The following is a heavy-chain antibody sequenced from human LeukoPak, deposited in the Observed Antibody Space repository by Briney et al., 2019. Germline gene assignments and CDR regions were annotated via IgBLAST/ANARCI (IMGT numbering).Heavy chain of an antibody. CDR3: AKAGDATSPGGSFDS. D-gene: IGHD3-16*01. Sequence: GGSLRLSCAASGFTFSTYAMYWVRQAPGKGLEWVSGIFGSGGSTHYADSVKGRFTISRDNSKNTVYLQMNSLRAEDTAIYYCAKAGDATSPGGSFDSWGQGTLVTVSS. CDR1: GFTFSTYA. CDR2: IFGSGGST. V-gene: IGHV3-23*01. J-gene: IGHJ4*02.